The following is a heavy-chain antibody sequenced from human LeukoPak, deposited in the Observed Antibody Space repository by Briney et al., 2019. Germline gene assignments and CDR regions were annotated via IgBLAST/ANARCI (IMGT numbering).Heavy chain of an antibody. CDR3: ARDLVVRGRWSWFDP. CDR2: ISGSGGST. V-gene: IGHV3-23*01. J-gene: IGHJ5*02. D-gene: IGHD3-10*01. CDR1: GFTFSSYG. Sequence: GGTLRLSCAASGFTFSSYGMSWVRQAPGKGLEWVSAISGSGGSTYYADSVKGRFTISRDNSKNTLYLQMNSLRAEDTAVYYCARDLVVRGRWSWFDPWGQGTLVTVSS.